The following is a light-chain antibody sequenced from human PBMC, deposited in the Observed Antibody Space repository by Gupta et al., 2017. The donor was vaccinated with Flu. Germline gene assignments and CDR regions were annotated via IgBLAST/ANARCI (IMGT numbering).Light chain of an antibody. CDR1: QSVRRSY. Sequence: ERATLSCRAGQSVRRSYLAWYQQKPGQAPRLLIYGASSRAFGIPDRFSGSESGTDFTLTISRLEPEDFAVYYCHQYGSSPQTFGQGTKVEVK. V-gene: IGKV3-20*01. J-gene: IGKJ1*01. CDR3: HQYGSSPQT. CDR2: GAS.